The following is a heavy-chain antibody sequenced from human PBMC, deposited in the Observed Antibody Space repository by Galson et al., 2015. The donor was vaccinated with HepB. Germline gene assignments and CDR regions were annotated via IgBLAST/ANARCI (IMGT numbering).Heavy chain of an antibody. CDR3: ARTYSNYDGIDC. J-gene: IGHJ4*02. CDR1: GYTFTSYY. V-gene: IGHV1-46*01. D-gene: IGHD4-11*01. CDR2: INPSGGST. Sequence: SCKASGYTFTSYYLHWLRQAPGQGLEWMGLINPSGGSTTYPQKFQGRFSMTRDTSTSTVYMELSSLRSEDTAVYYCARTYSNYDGIDCWGQGTLVTVSS.